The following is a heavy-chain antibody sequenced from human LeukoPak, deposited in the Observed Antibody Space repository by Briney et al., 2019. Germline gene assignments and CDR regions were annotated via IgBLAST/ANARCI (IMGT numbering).Heavy chain of an antibody. CDR3: ARGRGYSYGTPAFDI. CDR1: GGSISSYY. J-gene: IGHJ3*02. CDR2: IYYSGST. V-gene: IGHV4-59*01. Sequence: SETLSLTCTVSGGSISSYYWSWVRQPPGKGLEWIGYIYYSGSTNYNPSLKSRVTISVDTSKNQFSLKLSSVTAADTAVYYCARGRGYSYGTPAFDIWGQGTMVTVSS. D-gene: IGHD5-18*01.